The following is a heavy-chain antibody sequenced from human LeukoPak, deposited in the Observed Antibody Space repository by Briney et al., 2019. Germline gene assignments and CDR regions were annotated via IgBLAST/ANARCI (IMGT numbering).Heavy chain of an antibody. CDR2: MNPNSGNT. Sequence: GASVKVSCKASGYTFTSYDINWVRQAPGPGLEWMGWMNPNSGNTGYAQKFQGRVTMTRNTSISTAYMELSSLRSEDTAVYYCARAYCGGDCSYHYYYGMDVWGQGTTVTVSS. D-gene: IGHD2-21*02. CDR1: GYTFTSYD. V-gene: IGHV1-8*01. CDR3: ARAYCGGDCSYHYYYGMDV. J-gene: IGHJ6*02.